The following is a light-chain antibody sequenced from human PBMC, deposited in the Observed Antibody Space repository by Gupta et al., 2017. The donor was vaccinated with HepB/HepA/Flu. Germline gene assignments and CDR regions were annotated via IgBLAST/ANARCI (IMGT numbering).Light chain of an antibody. CDR1: QSLFYSSNNKNY. Sequence: DIVMTQSPDSLAVSLGERATIHCQSSQSLFYSSNNKNYLAWYQQKPGQPTKVRMYWAFTRESGVPDRFSGSGSGTYVTLTISSLQAEDVAVYYCQQYYSTPPYTFGQGTKLEIK. CDR3: QQYYSTPPYT. CDR2: WAF. J-gene: IGKJ2*01. V-gene: IGKV4-1*01.